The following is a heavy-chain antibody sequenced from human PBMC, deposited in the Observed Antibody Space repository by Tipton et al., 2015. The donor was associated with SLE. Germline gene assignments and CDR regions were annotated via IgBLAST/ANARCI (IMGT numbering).Heavy chain of an antibody. Sequence: TLSLTCAVYGGSPSGYQWNWIRQPPGKGLEWIGEINQSGSTNYNPSLKSRVTISVDTSKKQFSLKLTSVTAADTAVYYCARGELVGGAFDIWGQGTMVTVSS. CDR2: INQSGST. V-gene: IGHV4-34*01. J-gene: IGHJ3*02. CDR1: GGSPSGYQ. CDR3: ARGELVGGAFDI. D-gene: IGHD1-26*01.